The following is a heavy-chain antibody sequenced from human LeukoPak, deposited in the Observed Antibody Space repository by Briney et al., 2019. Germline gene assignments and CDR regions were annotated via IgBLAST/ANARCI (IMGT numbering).Heavy chain of an antibody. D-gene: IGHD5-18*01. CDR2: INPSGGST. J-gene: IGHJ1*01. CDR1: GYTFTSYY. Sequence: ASVKVSCKASGYTFTSYYMHWVRQAPGQGLEWMGIINPSGGSTSYAQKFQGRVTMTRDMSTSTVYMELSSLRSEDTAVYYCAREGDNTAMVTRYFQHWGQGTLVTVSS. CDR3: AREGDNTAMVTRYFQH. V-gene: IGHV1-46*01.